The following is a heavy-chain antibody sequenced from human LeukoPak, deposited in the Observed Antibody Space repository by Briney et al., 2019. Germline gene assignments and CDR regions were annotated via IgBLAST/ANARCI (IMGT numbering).Heavy chain of an antibody. CDR1: GFTFSSYE. D-gene: IGHD4-17*01. Sequence: GGSLRLSCAASGFTFSSYEMNWVRQAPGKGLEWVSYIRSGGSTTSYADSLQGRFTISRDNAKNSLYLQMNSLRAEDTAVYCCARGRTTVTTWFLDLWGRGTLVTVSS. CDR2: IRSGGSTT. CDR3: ARGRTTVTTWFLDL. V-gene: IGHV3-48*03. J-gene: IGHJ2*01.